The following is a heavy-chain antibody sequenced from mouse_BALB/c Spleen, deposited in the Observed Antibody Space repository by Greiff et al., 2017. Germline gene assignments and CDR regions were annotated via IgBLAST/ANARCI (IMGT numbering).Heavy chain of an antibody. V-gene: IGHV1S81*02. CDR2: INPSNGGT. D-gene: IGHD2-1*01. CDR1: GYTFSNYY. CDR3: TRPFYYGSYGAMDY. Sequence: QVQLQQPGAELVKPGASVKLSCKASGYTFSNYYIYWVKQRPGQGLEWIGGINPSNGGTNFNEKFKSKATLTVVKSSSTAYMQLSMLTSEDSAVYYCTRPFYYGSYGAMDYWGQGTSVTVSA. J-gene: IGHJ4*01.